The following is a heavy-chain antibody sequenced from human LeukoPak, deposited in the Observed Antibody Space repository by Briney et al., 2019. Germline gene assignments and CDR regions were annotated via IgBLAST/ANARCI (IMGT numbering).Heavy chain of an antibody. V-gene: IGHV3-48*03. J-gene: IGHJ4*02. CDR1: GLRFTSYV. D-gene: IGHD3-22*01. Sequence: GGSLRLSCAASGLRFTSYVMSWVRQAPGKGLEWVSYIAGSDTRTYYADSVKGRFTIFRDNAKNSLYLQMNSLRAEDTALYYCTTLGYHLDSWGQGTLVTVSS. CDR3: TTLGYHLDS. CDR2: IAGSDTRT.